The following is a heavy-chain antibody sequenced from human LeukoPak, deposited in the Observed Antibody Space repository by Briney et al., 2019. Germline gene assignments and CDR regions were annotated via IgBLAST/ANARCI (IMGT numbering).Heavy chain of an antibody. CDR2: IKQDGSEK. CDR1: GFTFSSYS. V-gene: IGHV3-7*01. CDR3: ARGWGYFDY. J-gene: IGHJ4*02. Sequence: GGSLRLSCAASGFTFSSYSMNWVRQAPGKGLEWVANIKQDGSEKYYVDSAKGRFTISRDNAKNSLYLQMNSLRAEDTAVYYCARGWGYFDYWGQGTLVTVSS. D-gene: IGHD7-27*01.